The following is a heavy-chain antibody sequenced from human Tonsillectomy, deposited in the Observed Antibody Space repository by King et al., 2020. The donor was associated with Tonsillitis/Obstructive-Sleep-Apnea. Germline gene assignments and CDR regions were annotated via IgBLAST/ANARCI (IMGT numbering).Heavy chain of an antibody. Sequence: QLVQSGAEVKKPGASVKVSCKASGYTFTSYAIHWVRQAPGQRLEWMGWINAGNGNTRYSQKFQGRVTIIRDTSASTAYMELSSLRSEDTAVYYCARAPLYYDILPGHIDYWGQGTLVTVSS. CDR1: GYTFTSYA. D-gene: IGHD3-9*01. J-gene: IGHJ4*02. CDR3: ARAPLYYDILPGHIDY. CDR2: INAGNGNT. V-gene: IGHV1-3*01.